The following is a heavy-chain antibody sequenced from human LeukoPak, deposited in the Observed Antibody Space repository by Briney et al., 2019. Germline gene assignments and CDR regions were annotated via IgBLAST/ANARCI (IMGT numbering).Heavy chain of an antibody. CDR2: ISSSSSTI. J-gene: IGHJ4*02. Sequence: GGSLRLSCAASGFTFSSYSMNWVRQAPGKGLEWVSYISSSSSTIYYADSVKGRFTISRDNAKNSLYLQMNSLRAEDTAVYYCERDGTGYYDFWSGYYYYFDYWGQGTLVTVSS. CDR1: GFTFSSYS. D-gene: IGHD3-3*01. CDR3: ERDGTGYYDFWSGYYYYFDY. V-gene: IGHV3-48*01.